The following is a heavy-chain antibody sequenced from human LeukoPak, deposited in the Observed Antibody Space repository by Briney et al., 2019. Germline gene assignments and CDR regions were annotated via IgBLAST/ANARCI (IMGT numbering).Heavy chain of an antibody. V-gene: IGHV2-5*02. D-gene: IGHD6-19*01. Sequence: SGPTLVNPTQTLTLTCTFSGFSLTTTGVGVGWIRQPPGKALEWLALTCWDDDKRYSPSLQSRLTITKDTSKNRVALSMTNMDPVDTATYYCAHRHSAVGGFDYWGQGILVTVSS. J-gene: IGHJ4*02. CDR3: AHRHSAVGGFDY. CDR1: GFSLTTTGVG. CDR2: TCWDDDK.